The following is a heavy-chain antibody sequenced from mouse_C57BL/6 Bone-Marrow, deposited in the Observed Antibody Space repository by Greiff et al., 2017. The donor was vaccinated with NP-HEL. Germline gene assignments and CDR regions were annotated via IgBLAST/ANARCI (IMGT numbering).Heavy chain of an antibody. V-gene: IGHV5-4*03. Sequence: DVMLVESGGGLVKPGGSLKLSCAASGFTFSSYAMSWVRQTPEKRLEWVATISDGGSYTYYPDNVKGRFTISRDNAKNNLYLQMSHLKSEDTAMYYCARWGLRRYYAMDYWGQGTSVTVSS. D-gene: IGHD2-4*01. CDR3: ARWGLRRYYAMDY. CDR2: ISDGGSYT. J-gene: IGHJ4*01. CDR1: GFTFSSYA.